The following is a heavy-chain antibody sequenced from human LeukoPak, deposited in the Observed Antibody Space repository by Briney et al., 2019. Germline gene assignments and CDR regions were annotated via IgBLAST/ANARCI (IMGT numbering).Heavy chain of an antibody. D-gene: IGHD3-3*01. CDR1: GGSISSNSYY. CDR2: IHYSGST. CDR3: AAEKNTYYDFWSGYYTNWFDP. Sequence: SETLSLTCTVSGGSISSNSYYWGWIRQPPGKGLEWIGSIHYSGSTYYNPSLKSRVTISVDTSKNQFSLKLSSVTAADTAVYYCAAEKNTYYDFWSGYYTNWFDPWGQGTLVTVSS. J-gene: IGHJ5*02. V-gene: IGHV4-39*01.